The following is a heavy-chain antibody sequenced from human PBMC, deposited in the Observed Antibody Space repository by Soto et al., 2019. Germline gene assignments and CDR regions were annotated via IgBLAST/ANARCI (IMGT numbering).Heavy chain of an antibody. J-gene: IGHJ6*02. CDR3: ARAPLRYFDWSPPDV. D-gene: IGHD3-9*01. CDR1: GYTFTSYA. CDR2: INAGNGNT. Sequence: GASVKVSCKASGYTFTSYAMHWVRQAPGQRLEWMGWINAGNGNTKYSQKFQGRVTITRDTSASTAYMELSSLRSEDTAVYYCARAPLRYFDWSPPDVWGQGTTVTVSS. V-gene: IGHV1-3*01.